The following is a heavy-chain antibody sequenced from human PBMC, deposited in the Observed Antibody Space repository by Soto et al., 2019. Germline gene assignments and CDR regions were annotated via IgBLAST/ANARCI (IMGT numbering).Heavy chain of an antibody. CDR1: GGSISSYY. Sequence: QVQLQESGPGLVKPSETLSLTCTVSGGSISSYYWSWIRQPPGKGLEWIGYIYYRGSTNYNPSLKSRFTISVDTSKNQFSLKLSSVSAADTAVYYCARRTYSSGWYDYYFDYWGQGTLVTVSS. CDR2: IYYRGST. D-gene: IGHD6-19*01. V-gene: IGHV4-59*01. J-gene: IGHJ4*02. CDR3: ARRTYSSGWYDYYFDY.